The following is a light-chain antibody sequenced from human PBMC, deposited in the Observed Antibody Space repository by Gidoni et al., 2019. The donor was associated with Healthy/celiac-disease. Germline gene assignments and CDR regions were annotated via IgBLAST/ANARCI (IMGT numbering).Light chain of an antibody. CDR3: QQYGSSPRT. J-gene: IGKJ1*01. Sequence: EIVLTQSPGTLSLSPGERATLSCRASQSVSSSYLAWYPQKPGPAPRLLIYGASSRATGLPDRFSGSGSGTDFTLTISRLEPEDFAFYYCQQYGSSPRTFGQGTKVEIK. CDR1: QSVSSSY. CDR2: GAS. V-gene: IGKV3-20*01.